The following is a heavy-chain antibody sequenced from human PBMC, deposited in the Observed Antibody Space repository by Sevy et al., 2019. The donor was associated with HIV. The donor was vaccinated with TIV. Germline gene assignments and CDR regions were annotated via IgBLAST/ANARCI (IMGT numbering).Heavy chain of an antibody. V-gene: IGHV3-21*01. Sequence: GGSLRLSCAASGFTFSSYSMNWVRQAPGKGLEWVSSISSSSYIDYAYSVKGRFTISRDNAKNSLYLQMNNLRAEDTAIYYCARDYNSGWRKFNLFDPWGQGTLVTVSS. J-gene: IGHJ5*02. CDR1: GFTFSSYS. CDR3: ARDYNSGWRKFNLFDP. CDR2: ISSSSYI. D-gene: IGHD6-19*01.